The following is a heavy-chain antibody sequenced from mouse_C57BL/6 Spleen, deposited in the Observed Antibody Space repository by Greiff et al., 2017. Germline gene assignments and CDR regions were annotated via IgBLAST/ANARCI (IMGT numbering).Heavy chain of an antibody. V-gene: IGHV5-17*01. CDR1: GFTFSDYG. CDR2: ISSGSSTI. CDR3: ARSHYDYDRGYYAMDY. J-gene: IGHJ4*01. D-gene: IGHD2-4*01. Sequence: EVHLVESGGGLVKPGGSLKLSCAASGFTFSDYGMHWVRQAPEKGLEWVAYISSGSSTIYYADTVKGRFTISRDNAKNTLFLQMTSLRSEDTAMYYCARSHYDYDRGYYAMDYWGQGTSVTVSS.